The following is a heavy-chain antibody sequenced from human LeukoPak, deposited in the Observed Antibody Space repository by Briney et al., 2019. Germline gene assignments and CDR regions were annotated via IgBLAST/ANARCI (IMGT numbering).Heavy chain of an antibody. CDR1: GGSISSSSYY. CDR2: IYYSGST. CDR3: AAQSPAKGYYYYMDV. V-gene: IGHV4-39*01. J-gene: IGHJ6*03. Sequence: SETLSLTCTVSGGSISSSSYYWGWIRQPPGKGLEWIGSIYYSGSTYYNPSLKSRVTISVDTSKNQFSLKLSSVTAADTAVYYCAAQSPAKGYYYYMDVWGKGTTVTVPS.